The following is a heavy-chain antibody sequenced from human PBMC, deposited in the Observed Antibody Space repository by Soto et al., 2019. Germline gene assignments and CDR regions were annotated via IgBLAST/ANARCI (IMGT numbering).Heavy chain of an antibody. J-gene: IGHJ6*02. CDR2: ISAYNGNT. CDR1: GYTFTSYG. D-gene: IGHD2-15*01. CDR3: AREGGLERWYYYYYYGMDV. V-gene: IGHV1-18*01. Sequence: QVQLVQSGAEVKKPGASVKVSCKASGYTFTSYGISWVRQAPGQGLEWMGWISAYNGNTNYAQKLQGRVTMTTDTATSTDYMERRSLRSDDTAVYYCAREGGLERWYYYYYYGMDVWGQGTTVTVSS.